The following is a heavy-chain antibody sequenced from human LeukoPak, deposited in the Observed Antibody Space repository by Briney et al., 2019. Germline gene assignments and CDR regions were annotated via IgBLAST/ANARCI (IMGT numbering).Heavy chain of an antibody. Sequence: SETLSLTCAVSGGSISSSNWWSWVRQPPGKGLEWIGEIYHSGSTNYNPSLKSRVTISVDKSKNQFSLKLSSVTAADTAVYYCARVYESNSGWTPTYYFDYWGQGTLVTVSS. CDR2: IYHSGST. D-gene: IGHD6-19*01. CDR1: GGSISSSNW. CDR3: ARVYESNSGWTPTYYFDY. J-gene: IGHJ4*02. V-gene: IGHV4-4*02.